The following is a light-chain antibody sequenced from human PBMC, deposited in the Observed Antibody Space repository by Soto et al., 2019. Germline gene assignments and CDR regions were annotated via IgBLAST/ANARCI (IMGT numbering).Light chain of an antibody. J-gene: IGKJ2*01. CDR1: QSLTSS. CDR2: GAS. CDR3: QQYNNWPDMYT. Sequence: EIVMTQSPDTLSVSPGERVTLSCRASQSLTSSLAWYQQKPGQAPRLLIYGASTRATGTPARFSGSGSGTEFTLTISILQSEDFAVYYCQQYNNWPDMYTFGQGTKLEIK. V-gene: IGKV3-15*01.